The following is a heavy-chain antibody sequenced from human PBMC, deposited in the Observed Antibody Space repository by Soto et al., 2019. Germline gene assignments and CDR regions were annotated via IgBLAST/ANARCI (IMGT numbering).Heavy chain of an antibody. CDR1: GFTFSSYA. CDR2: VSGSGGST. Sequence: EVQMLESGGGLVQPGGSLRLSCAASGFTFSSYAMRWVRQAPGKGLEWVSAVSGSGGSTYYADSVKGRFTISRDNSKNTLYLQMNSLRAEDTAVYYCARRGPGTYFDYCGQGTLVTVSS. J-gene: IGHJ4*02. V-gene: IGHV3-23*01. D-gene: IGHD6-13*01. CDR3: ARRGPGTYFDY.